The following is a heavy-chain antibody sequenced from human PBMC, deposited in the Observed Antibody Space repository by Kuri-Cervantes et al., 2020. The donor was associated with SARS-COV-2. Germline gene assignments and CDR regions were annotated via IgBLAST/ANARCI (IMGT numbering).Heavy chain of an antibody. CDR3: ARDRPAAGLLYYYYGMDV. CDR2: IYHSGST. Sequence: GSLRLSCTVSGYSISSGYYWGWIRQPPGKGLEWIGSIYHSGSTYYNPSLKSRVTISVDTSKNQFSLKLSSVTAADTAVYYCARDRPAAGLLYYYYGMDVWGQGTTVTGSS. D-gene: IGHD6-13*01. J-gene: IGHJ6*02. CDR1: GYSISSGYY. V-gene: IGHV4-38-2*02.